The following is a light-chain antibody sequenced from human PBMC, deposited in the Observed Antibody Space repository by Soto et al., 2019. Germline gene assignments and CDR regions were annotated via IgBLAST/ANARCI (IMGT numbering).Light chain of an antibody. J-gene: IGKJ3*01. Sequence: DILMTQSPSTLSASVGDRVTITCRASQSISSCLAWYQPKPGKAPKLLNYKASSLETGVPSRFSGSGSGTQFPLSINSLQPADFATYFCQQYYTYLFTFGHGTKVDIK. V-gene: IGKV1-5*03. CDR2: KAS. CDR1: QSISSC. CDR3: QQYYTYLFT.